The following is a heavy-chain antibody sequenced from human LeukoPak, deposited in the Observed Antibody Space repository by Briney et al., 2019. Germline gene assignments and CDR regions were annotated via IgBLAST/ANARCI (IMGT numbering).Heavy chain of an antibody. D-gene: IGHD3-9*01. V-gene: IGHV3-20*04. CDR2: INWNGGST. CDR3: ARGNVLRYFDWAHAPYYMDV. CDR1: GFTLGNYG. J-gene: IGHJ6*03. Sequence: PGGSLRLSCAASGFTLGNYGMSWVRQAPGKGLEWVSGINWNGGSTGYADSVKGRFTISRDNAKNSLYLQMNSLRAEDTAVYYCARGNVLRYFDWAHAPYYMDVWGKGTTVTISS.